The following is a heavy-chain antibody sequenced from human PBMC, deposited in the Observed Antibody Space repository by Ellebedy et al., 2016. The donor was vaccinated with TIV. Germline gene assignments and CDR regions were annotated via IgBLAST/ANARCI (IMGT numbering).Heavy chain of an antibody. CDR3: ARDGEYSYGYGFDF. CDR1: GFTVSSKF. V-gene: IGHV3-53*01. J-gene: IGHJ4*02. Sequence: PGGSLRLSCAASGFTVSSKFMSWVRQAPGKGLEWVSVIYGSDNTYYADSVKGRFTTSRDNSKNTLYLQMNSLRAEDTAVYYCARDGEYSYGYGFDFWGQGTLVTVSS. D-gene: IGHD5-18*01. CDR2: IYGSDNT.